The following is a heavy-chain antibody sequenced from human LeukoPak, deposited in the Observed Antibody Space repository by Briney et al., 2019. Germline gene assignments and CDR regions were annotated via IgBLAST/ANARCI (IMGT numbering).Heavy chain of an antibody. CDR3: AREVYYDILTGPSYYYIDV. Sequence: ASVKVSCKASGYTFTGYYMHWVRQAPGQGLEWMGWINPNSGGTNYAQKFQGRVTMTRDTSISTAYMELSRLRSDDTAVYYCAREVYYDILTGPSYYYIDVWGKGTTVTVSS. D-gene: IGHD3-9*01. CDR1: GYTFTGYY. V-gene: IGHV1-2*02. J-gene: IGHJ6*03. CDR2: INPNSGGT.